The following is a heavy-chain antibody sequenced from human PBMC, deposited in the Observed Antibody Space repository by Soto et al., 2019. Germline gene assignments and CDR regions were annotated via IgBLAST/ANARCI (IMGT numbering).Heavy chain of an antibody. D-gene: IGHD4-17*01. J-gene: IGHJ4*02. CDR2: IYYSENT. CDR1: GVSISSSSNH. CDR3: ATHPPYGPLDH. Sequence: SETLSLTCTVSGVSISSSSNHWGCIRQPPGKGLEWIGNIYYSENTYYNPSLKSRVTISVDTSKNQFSLRLTSVTAADTAVYYCATHPPYGPLDHWGQGTLVTVSS. V-gene: IGHV4-39*01.